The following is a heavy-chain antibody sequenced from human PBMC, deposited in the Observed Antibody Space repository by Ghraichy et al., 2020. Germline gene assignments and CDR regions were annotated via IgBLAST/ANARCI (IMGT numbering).Heavy chain of an antibody. J-gene: IGHJ6*03. CDR3: ARAIGLENYLDV. D-gene: IGHD5-24*01. CDR2: TRNKANSYTT. V-gene: IGHV3-72*01. CDR1: GFRFSDHY. Sequence: LSLTCAASGFRFSDHYMDWVRQAPGKGLEWVGRTRNKANSYTTEYAASGKGRFTISRDDSKNSLYLQMNSLKTEDTAVYYCARAIGLENYLDVWGKGTTVTVSS.